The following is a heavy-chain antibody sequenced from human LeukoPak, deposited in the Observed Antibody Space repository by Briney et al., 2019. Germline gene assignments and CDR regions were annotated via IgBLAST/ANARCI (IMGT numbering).Heavy chain of an antibody. CDR2: IIPILGIA. J-gene: IGHJ4*02. CDR3: ARDLSIVGATYLDY. V-gene: IGHV1-69*04. D-gene: IGHD1-26*01. CDR1: GGTFSSYA. Sequence: ASVKVSCKASGGTFSSYAISWVRQAPGQGLEWMGRIIPILGIANYAQKFQGRVTITADKSTSTAYMELSSQRSEDTAVYYCARDLSIVGATYLDYWGQGTLVTVSS.